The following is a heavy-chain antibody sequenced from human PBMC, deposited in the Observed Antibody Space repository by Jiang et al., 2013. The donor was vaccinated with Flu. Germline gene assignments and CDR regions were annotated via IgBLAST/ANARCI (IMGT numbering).Heavy chain of an antibody. J-gene: IGHJ4*02. V-gene: IGHV4-39*01. CDR3: ARLTGKAQQLVGFDY. D-gene: IGHD1-1*01. CDR2: IYYTGST. Sequence: ALLKPSETLSLICTISGGSISSSSYDWGWIRQPPGKGLEWIGNIYYTGSTYYSPSLKSRVTISVDTSKNQLSLRLSSVTAADTAVFYCARLTGKAQQLVGFDYWGLGTLVTVSS. CDR1: GGSISSSSYD.